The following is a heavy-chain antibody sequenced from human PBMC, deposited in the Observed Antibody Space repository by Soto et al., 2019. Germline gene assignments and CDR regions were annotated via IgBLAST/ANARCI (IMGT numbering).Heavy chain of an antibody. CDR3: ARDQKTVDTAMVAGIQLWINYYYGMDV. CDR1: GYTFTSYG. CDR2: ISAYNGNT. J-gene: IGHJ6*02. Sequence: GASVKVSCKASGYTFTSYGISWVRQAPGQGLEWMGWISAYNGNTNYAQKLQGRVTMTTDTSTSTAYMELRSLRSDDTAVYYCARDQKTVDTAMVAGIQLWINYYYGMDVWGQGTTVTVSS. V-gene: IGHV1-18*01. D-gene: IGHD5-18*01.